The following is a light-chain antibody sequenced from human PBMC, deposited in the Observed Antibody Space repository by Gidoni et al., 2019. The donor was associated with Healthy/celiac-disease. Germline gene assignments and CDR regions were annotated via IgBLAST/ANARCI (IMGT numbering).Light chain of an antibody. CDR1: QRISSY. J-gene: IGKJ3*01. CDR3: QQSYSTLIFT. CDR2: AAS. Sequence: DIQMTQSPSSLSASVGDRVTITCRASQRISSYLNWYQQKPGKAPKLLIYAASSLQSGVPSRFSGSGSGTDFTLTISSLQPEEFATYYCQQSYSTLIFTFGPGTKVDIK. V-gene: IGKV1-39*01.